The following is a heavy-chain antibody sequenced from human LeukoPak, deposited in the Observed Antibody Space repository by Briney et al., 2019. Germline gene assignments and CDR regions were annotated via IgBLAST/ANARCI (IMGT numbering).Heavy chain of an antibody. D-gene: IGHD1-26*01. CDR2: INPNSGGT. CDR3: ARDSGSYALDI. V-gene: IGHV1-2*02. CDR1: GYTFTGYY. Sequence: VASVKVSCKASGYTFTGYYMHWVRQAPGQGLEWMGWINPNSGGTNYAQEFQGRVTMTRDTSISTAYMELSRLRPDDTAVYYCARDSGSYALDIWGQGTMVTVSS. J-gene: IGHJ3*02.